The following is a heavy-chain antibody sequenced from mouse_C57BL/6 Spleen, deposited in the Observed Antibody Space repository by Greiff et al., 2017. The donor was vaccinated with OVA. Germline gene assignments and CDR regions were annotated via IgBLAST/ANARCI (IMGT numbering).Heavy chain of an antibody. CDR2: IWRGGST. CDR1: GFSLTSYG. J-gene: IGHJ4*01. V-gene: IGHV2-5*01. CDR3: AKNSYDAMDY. Sequence: VKLVESGPGLVQPSQCLSITCTVSGFSLTSYGVHWVRQSPGKGLEWLGVIWRGGSTDYNAAFMSRLSITKDNSKSQVFFKMNSLQADDTAIYYCAKNSYDAMDYWGQGTSVTVSS.